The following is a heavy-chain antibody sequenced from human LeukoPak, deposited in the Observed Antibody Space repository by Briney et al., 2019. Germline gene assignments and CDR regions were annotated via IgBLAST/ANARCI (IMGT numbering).Heavy chain of an antibody. Sequence: PSETLSLTCTVSGGSIRSYWSWIRQPAGKGLEWIGRIYGSGSTDYNPSLKSRVTMSIDTSKNQFSLNLISVTAADTAVYYCARDSGTTGEVKFDPWGQGTLVTVSS. CDR3: ARDSGTTGEVKFDP. D-gene: IGHD3-10*01. CDR2: IYGSGST. V-gene: IGHV4-4*07. CDR1: GGSIRSY. J-gene: IGHJ5*02.